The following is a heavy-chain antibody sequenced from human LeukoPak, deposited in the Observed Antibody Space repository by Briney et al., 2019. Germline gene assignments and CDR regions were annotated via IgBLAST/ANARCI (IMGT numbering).Heavy chain of an antibody. J-gene: IGHJ4*02. CDR2: IIPIFGTA. V-gene: IGHV1-69*13. D-gene: IGHD3-22*01. CDR1: GGTFSSYA. CDR3: ARWYYYDSGGYLYYFDY. Sequence: ASVKVSCKASGGTFSSYAISWVRQAPGQGLEWMGGIIPIFGTANYAQKFQGRITITADESTNTAYMELSSLRSEDTAVYYCARWYYYDSGGYLYYFDYWGQGTLVTVSS.